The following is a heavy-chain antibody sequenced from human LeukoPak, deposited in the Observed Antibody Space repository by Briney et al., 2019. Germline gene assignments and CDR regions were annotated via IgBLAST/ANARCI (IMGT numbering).Heavy chain of an antibody. CDR2: INPNSGGT. CDR3: ASLPYSNYANYYYYYGMDV. CDR1: GYTFTGYY. Sequence: ASVKVSCKASGYTFTGYYMHWVRQAPGQGLEWMGWINPNSGGTNYAQKFQGRVTMTRDTSISTAYMELSSLRSEDTAVYYCASLPYSNYANYYYYYGMDVWGQGTTVTVSS. J-gene: IGHJ6*02. D-gene: IGHD4-11*01. V-gene: IGHV1-2*02.